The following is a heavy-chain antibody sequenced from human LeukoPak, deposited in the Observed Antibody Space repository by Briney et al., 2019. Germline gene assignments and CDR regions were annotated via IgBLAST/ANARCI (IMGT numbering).Heavy chain of an antibody. J-gene: IGHJ4*02. Sequence: ASVKVSCKASGYTFTDYFIHWVRQAPGQGLEWMGWINPNSGGTNYAQKFQGRVTMTRDTSISTAYMELSRLRSDDTAVYYCAYESVDSSSFFDYWGQGTLVTVSS. V-gene: IGHV1-2*02. CDR2: INPNSGGT. CDR3: AYESVDSSSFFDY. D-gene: IGHD3-22*01. CDR1: GYTFTDYF.